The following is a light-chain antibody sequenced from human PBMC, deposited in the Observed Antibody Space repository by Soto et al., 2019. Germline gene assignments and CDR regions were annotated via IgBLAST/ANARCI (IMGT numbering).Light chain of an antibody. CDR2: AAS. CDR1: QSISSY. Sequence: DIQMTKSPSSLSESVGARVTITCRASQSISSYLNWYQQKPGKAPKLLIYAASSMQSSVPSRCCGSGAGTDFTLTIISRQPEDFSTYYCQQSYSTPITFGQGTRLEIK. V-gene: IGKV1-39*01. J-gene: IGKJ5*01. CDR3: QQSYSTPIT.